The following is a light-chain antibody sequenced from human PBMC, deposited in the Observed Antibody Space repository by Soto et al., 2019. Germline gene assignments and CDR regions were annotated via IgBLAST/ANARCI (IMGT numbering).Light chain of an antibody. CDR3: QEYGRLPLT. CDR2: GVS. CDR1: QSIIT. Sequence: EFELTQSPGTLSLSPGERATLSCRASQSIITLAWYKQKPGRAPRLLIFGVSRRATGIPDRFSGSGSGTDFTLSINRLEPEDLAVSYCQEYGRLPLTFGGGTKGEIK. J-gene: IGKJ4*01. V-gene: IGKV3-20*01.